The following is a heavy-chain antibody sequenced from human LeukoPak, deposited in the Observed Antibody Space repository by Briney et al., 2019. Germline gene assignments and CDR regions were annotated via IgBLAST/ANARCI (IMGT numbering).Heavy chain of an antibody. Sequence: ASVKVSCKASGYTFSDYYIHWVRQAPGQGLEWMGWINPNSGGTDYAEKFQGRVTMTRDTSISTAYLELSSLRSDDTAVYHCARDHGFDYWGQGTLVTVSS. CDR3: ARDHGFDY. D-gene: IGHD2-8*01. CDR1: GYTFSDYY. CDR2: INPNSGGT. J-gene: IGHJ4*02. V-gene: IGHV1-2*02.